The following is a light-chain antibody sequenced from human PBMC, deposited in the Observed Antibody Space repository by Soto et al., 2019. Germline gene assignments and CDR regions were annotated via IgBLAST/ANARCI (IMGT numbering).Light chain of an antibody. CDR2: GAS. V-gene: IGKV3-20*01. Sequence: EIVLTQSPGTLSLSPGERATLSCRASQSVSSSYLAWYQQKSGQAPRLLIYGASNRATGIPDRFSGSGSGTDFTLTISRLEPEDVAVYYCQQYGRSSWTFGQGTKVDIK. J-gene: IGKJ1*01. CDR3: QQYGRSSWT. CDR1: QSVSSSY.